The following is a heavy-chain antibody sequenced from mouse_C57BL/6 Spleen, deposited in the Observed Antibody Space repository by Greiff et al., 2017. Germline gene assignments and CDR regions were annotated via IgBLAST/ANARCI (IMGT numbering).Heavy chain of an antibody. V-gene: IGHV1-62-2*01. CDR2: FYPGSGSI. D-gene: IGHD2-10*01. CDR1: GYTFTEYT. CDR3: ARHEDGPYSFAY. Sequence: QVHVKQSGAELVKPGASVKLSCKASGYTFTEYTIHWVKQRSGQGLEWIGWFYPGSGSIKYNEKFKDKATLTADKSSSTVYMELSRLTSEDSAVYFCARHEDGPYSFAYWGQGTLVTVSA. J-gene: IGHJ3*01.